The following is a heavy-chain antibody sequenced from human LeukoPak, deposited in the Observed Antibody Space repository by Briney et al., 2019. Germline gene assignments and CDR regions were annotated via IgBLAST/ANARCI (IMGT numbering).Heavy chain of an antibody. J-gene: IGHJ6*03. CDR2: IIPIFGTA. D-gene: IGHD3-10*01. CDR1: GYTFTGYY. V-gene: IGHV1-69*13. CDR3: ARAPYYYGSGSYQPMDV. Sequence: SVEVSCKASGYTFTGYYMHWVRQAPGQGLEWMGGIIPIFGTANYAQKFQGRVTITADESTSTAYMELSSLRSEDTAVYYCARAPYYYGSGSYQPMDVWGKGTTVTISS.